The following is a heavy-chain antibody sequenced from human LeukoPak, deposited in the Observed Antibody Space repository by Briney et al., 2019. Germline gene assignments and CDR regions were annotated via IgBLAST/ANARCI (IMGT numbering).Heavy chain of an antibody. CDR2: ISHDGSQR. CDR1: GFTFRSYG. CDR3: ATGQNRNGGALAY. D-gene: IGHD3-16*01. J-gene: IGHJ4*02. Sequence: GRSLRLSCAVSGFTFRSYGMHWVRQAPGKGLDWVALISHDGSQRYYTDSVRGRFTISRDNSKNTLYLQMDSLRAEDTAVYYCATGQNRNGGALAYWGQGTLVTVSS. V-gene: IGHV3-30*03.